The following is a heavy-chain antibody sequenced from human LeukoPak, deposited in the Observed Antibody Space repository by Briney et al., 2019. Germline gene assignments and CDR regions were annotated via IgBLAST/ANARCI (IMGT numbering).Heavy chain of an antibody. CDR1: GGSISRGSYY. D-gene: IGHD2-15*01. CDR2: IYNSGST. CDR3: ARGDCSGGSCYSGVFDP. V-gene: IGHV4-61*02. Sequence: PSQTLSLTCIVSGGSISRGSYYWSWIRQPAGKGLEWMGRIYNSGSTNYNPSLKSRVTISTDMSKNQFSLKLSSVTAADTAVYYCARGDCSGGSCYSGVFDPWGQGTLVTVSS. J-gene: IGHJ5*02.